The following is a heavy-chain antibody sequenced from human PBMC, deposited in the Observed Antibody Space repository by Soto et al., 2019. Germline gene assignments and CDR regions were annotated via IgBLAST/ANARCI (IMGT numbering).Heavy chain of an antibody. CDR1: GDRISRDKW. CDR2: IHPSGRT. Sequence: QVQMQESGPGLVKPSGTLSLTCAVTGDRISRDKWWTWVRQTPGQGLEWVGEIHPSGRTNYNPSLKRRVTMSVDKSNNHFPLHLRSVTAADTAVYYCARGGDWSFDYWGQGTLVTVSS. V-gene: IGHV4-4*02. D-gene: IGHD2-21*02. J-gene: IGHJ4*02. CDR3: ARGGDWSFDY.